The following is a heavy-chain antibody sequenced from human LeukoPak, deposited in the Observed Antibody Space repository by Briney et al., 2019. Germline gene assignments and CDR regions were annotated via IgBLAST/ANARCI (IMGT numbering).Heavy chain of an antibody. Sequence: GGSLRLSCAASGFTFSNAWMSWVRQAPGKGLEWVGRIKSKTDGGTTDYAAPVKGRFTISRDDSKNTLYLQMNSLKTEDTAVYYCTRDDDSSHFDYWGQGTLVTVSS. D-gene: IGHD6-13*01. V-gene: IGHV3-15*01. CDR1: GFTFSNAW. J-gene: IGHJ4*02. CDR3: TRDDDSSHFDY. CDR2: IKSKTDGGTT.